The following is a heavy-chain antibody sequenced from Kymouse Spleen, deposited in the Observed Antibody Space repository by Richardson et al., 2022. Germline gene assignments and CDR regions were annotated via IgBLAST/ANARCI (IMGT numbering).Heavy chain of an antibody. CDR3: ARNYYGSGSSFDY. CDR2: ISSSSSYI. D-gene: IGHD3-10*01. Sequence: EVQLVESGGGLVKPGGSLRLSCAASGFTFSSYSMNWVRQAPGKGLEWVSSISSSSSYIYYADSVKGRFTISRDNAKNSLYLQMNSLRAEDTAVYYCARNYYGSGSSFDYWGQGTLVTVSS. J-gene: IGHJ4*02. CDR1: GFTFSSYS. V-gene: IGHV3-21*03.